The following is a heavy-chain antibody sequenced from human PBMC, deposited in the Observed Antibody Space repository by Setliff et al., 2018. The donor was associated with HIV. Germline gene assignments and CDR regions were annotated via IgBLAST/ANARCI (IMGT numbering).Heavy chain of an antibody. Sequence: GGSLRLSCTASGFTFGDYAMSWFRQAPGKGLEWVGFIRSKAYGGTTEYAASVKGRFTISRDDSKSIAYLQMNSLKTEDTAVYFCTRDRRGSSSWSGYNGGFDYWGQGTLVTVSS. J-gene: IGHJ4*02. CDR2: IRSKAYGGTT. CDR3: TRDRRGSSSWSGYNGGFDY. CDR1: GFTFGDYA. D-gene: IGHD3-3*01. V-gene: IGHV3-49*03.